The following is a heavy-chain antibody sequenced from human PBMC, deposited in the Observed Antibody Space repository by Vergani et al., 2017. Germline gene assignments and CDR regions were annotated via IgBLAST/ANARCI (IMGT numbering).Heavy chain of an antibody. J-gene: IGHJ6*03. D-gene: IGHD3-22*01. CDR1: GFSLSTSGVG. V-gene: IGHV2-5*01. CDR3: AHSRPYYYDSSGYSNYYYYYMDV. CDR2: IYWNDDK. Sequence: QITLKESGPTLVKPTQTLTLTCTFSGFSLSTSGVGVGWIRQPPGKALEWLALIYWNDDKRYSPSLKSRLTITKDTSKNQVVHTMTNMDPVDTATYYCAHSRPYYYDSSGYSNYYYYYMDVWGKGTTVTVSS.